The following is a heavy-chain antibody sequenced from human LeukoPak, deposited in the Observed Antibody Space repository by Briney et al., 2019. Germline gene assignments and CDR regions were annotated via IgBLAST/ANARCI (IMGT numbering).Heavy chain of an antibody. CDR1: GYTYTSNY. J-gene: IGHJ4*02. CDR2: IYPRDGST. V-gene: IGHV1-46*01. Sequence: ASVTVSCKASGYTYTSNYIHWVRQAPGQGLEWMGMIYPRDGSTSYAQKFQGRVTVTRDTSTSTVHMELSGLRSEDTAVYYCARDQEGFDYWGQGTLVTVSS. CDR3: ARDQEGFDY.